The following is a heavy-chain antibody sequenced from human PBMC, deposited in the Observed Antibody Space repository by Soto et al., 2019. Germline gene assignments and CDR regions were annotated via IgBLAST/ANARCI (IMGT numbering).Heavy chain of an antibody. V-gene: IGHV4-39*01. CDR2: IYYRGSS. Sequence: SETLSLTCTVSGDSISSPSYYWGWVRQPPGKGLEWVGTIYYRGSSYYNPPLKSRVTISVDTSKNQLSLQLNSVTAADTAIYYCASTFGEMSRLDFWGQGTLVTVSS. CDR3: ASTFGEMSRLDF. J-gene: IGHJ4*02. CDR1: GDSISSPSYY. D-gene: IGHD3-10*01.